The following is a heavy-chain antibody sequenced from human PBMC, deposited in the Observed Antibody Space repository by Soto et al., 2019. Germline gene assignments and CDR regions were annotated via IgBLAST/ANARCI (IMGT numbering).Heavy chain of an antibody. CDR1: GYSFTSYW. J-gene: IGHJ6*02. Sequence: GESLKISCKGSGYSFTSYWIGWVRQMPGKGLEWMGIIYPGDSDTRYSPSFQGQVTISADKSISTAYLQWSSLKASDTAMYYCARAAHLRYRSGGSCSQYPYYYYYGMDVWGQGTTVTVSS. CDR2: IYPGDSDT. V-gene: IGHV5-51*01. CDR3: ARAAHLRYRSGGSCSQYPYYYYYGMDV. D-gene: IGHD2-15*01.